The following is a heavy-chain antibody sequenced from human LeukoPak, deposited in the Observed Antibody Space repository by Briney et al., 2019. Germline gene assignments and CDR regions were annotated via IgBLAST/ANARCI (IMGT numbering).Heavy chain of an antibody. Sequence: GSLRLSCAASGFTFSSYSMNWVRQAPGKGLEWVSSISSSSSYIYYADSVKGRFTISRDNAKNSLYLQMNSLRAEDTAVYYCARDHGSSWYGSGDYWGQGTLVTVSS. D-gene: IGHD6-13*01. V-gene: IGHV3-21*01. CDR1: GFTFSSYS. CDR2: ISSSSSYI. J-gene: IGHJ4*02. CDR3: ARDHGSSWYGSGDY.